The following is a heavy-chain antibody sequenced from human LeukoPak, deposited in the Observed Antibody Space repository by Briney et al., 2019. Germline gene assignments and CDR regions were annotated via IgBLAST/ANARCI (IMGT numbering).Heavy chain of an antibody. Sequence: RTSETLSLTCAVYGGSFSGYYWSWIRQPPGKGLEWIGEINHSGSTNYNPSLKSRVTISVDTSKNQFSLKLSSVTAADTAVYYCARGTRDIVVVPAARYYHYGMDVWGQGTTVTVSS. CDR3: ARGTRDIVVVPAARYYHYGMDV. V-gene: IGHV4-34*01. CDR2: INHSGST. CDR1: GGSFSGYY. D-gene: IGHD2-2*01. J-gene: IGHJ6*02.